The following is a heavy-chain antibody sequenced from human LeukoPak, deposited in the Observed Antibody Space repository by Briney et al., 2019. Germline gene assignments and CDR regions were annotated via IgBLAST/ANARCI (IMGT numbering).Heavy chain of an antibody. Sequence: SETLSLTCTVSGYSISSGYHWGWIRQPPGKGLEWIGSIYHSGSTYYNPSLKSRVTISVDTSKNQFSLKLSSVTAADTAVYYCARAQMGGFGDFDYWGQGTLVTVSS. CDR3: ARAQMGGFGDFDY. J-gene: IGHJ4*02. CDR2: IYHSGST. V-gene: IGHV4-38-2*02. CDR1: GYSISSGYH. D-gene: IGHD3-16*01.